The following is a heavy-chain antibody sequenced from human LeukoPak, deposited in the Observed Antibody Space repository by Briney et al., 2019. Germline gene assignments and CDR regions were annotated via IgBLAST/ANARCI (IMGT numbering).Heavy chain of an antibody. Sequence: SETLSLTCTVSGYSISSGYYWGWIRQPPGKGLEWIGSIYHSGVTDYNPSLKSRVTISVDTSKNQFSLKLSSVTAADTAVYYCARAPRRSRDLDYWGQGTLVTVSS. CDR1: GYSISSGYY. J-gene: IGHJ4*02. V-gene: IGHV4-38-2*02. CDR3: ARAPRRSRDLDY. CDR2: IYHSGVT.